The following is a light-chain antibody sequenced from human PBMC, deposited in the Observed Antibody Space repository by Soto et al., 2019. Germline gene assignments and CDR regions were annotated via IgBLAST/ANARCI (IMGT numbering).Light chain of an antibody. CDR3: SSSTSSSTVV. CDR1: SSDVGCYNY. Sequence: QSALTQPASVSGSPGQSLPISCTGTSSDVGCYNYVSCYQQHPGKAPKLMIYDVSNRPSGVSNRFSGSKSGNTASLTISGLQADDEADYYCSSSTSSSTVVFGKGTKVTVL. V-gene: IGLV2-14*01. CDR2: DVS. J-gene: IGLJ2*01.